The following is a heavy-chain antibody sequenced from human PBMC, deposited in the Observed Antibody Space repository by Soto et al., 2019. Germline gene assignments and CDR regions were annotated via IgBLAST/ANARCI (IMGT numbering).Heavy chain of an antibody. V-gene: IGHV4-30-4*01. CDR1: GGSISSGDYY. CDR3: ARARIVATIDY. Sequence: HSETLSLTCTVSGGSISSGDYYWSWIRQPPGKGLEWIGYIYYSGSTYYNPSLKSRVTISVDTSKNQFSLKLSSVTAADTAVYYCARARIVATIDYWGQGTLVTVSS. D-gene: IGHD5-12*01. CDR2: IYYSGST. J-gene: IGHJ4*02.